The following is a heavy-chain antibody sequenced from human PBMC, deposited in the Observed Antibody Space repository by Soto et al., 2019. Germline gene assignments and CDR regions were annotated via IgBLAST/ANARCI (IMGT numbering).Heavy chain of an antibody. Sequence: QVQLVQSGAEVKKPGASVKVSCKASGYIFTSYGISWGRQDPGQGLEWLGRVSTYNGNTKYAQKLQGRVTMTTDTSASIAYMELRSLRSDDTAVYYCARDTVQWLLSDWGQGTLVTVSS. CDR2: VSTYNGNT. V-gene: IGHV1-18*01. J-gene: IGHJ1*01. CDR3: ARDTVQWLLSD. D-gene: IGHD6-19*01. CDR1: GYIFTSYG.